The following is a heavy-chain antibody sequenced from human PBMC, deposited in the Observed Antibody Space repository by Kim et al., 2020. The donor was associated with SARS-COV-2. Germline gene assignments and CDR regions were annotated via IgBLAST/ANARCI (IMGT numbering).Heavy chain of an antibody. V-gene: IGHV3-33*01. J-gene: IGHJ6*02. CDR3: AREWGVVGTANYYYGMDV. CDR1: GFTFSNYG. D-gene: IGHD2-15*01. CDR2: IWYDGSNE. Sequence: GGSLRLSCAASGFTFSNYGIHWVRQAPGKGLEWVALIWYDGSNEYYADSVKGRFTTSRDNSKNTLYLQMNSLRAEDTAVYFCAREWGVVGTANYYYGMDVWGQGTTVTVSS.